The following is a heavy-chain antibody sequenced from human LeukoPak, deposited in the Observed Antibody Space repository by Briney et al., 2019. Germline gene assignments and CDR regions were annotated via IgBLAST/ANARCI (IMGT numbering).Heavy chain of an antibody. J-gene: IGHJ4*02. V-gene: IGHV1-3*03. Sequence: GGSLRLSCVASGFTFSSFAMHWVRQAPGQRLEWMGWINAGNGNTKYSQEFQGRVTITRDTSASTAYMELSSLRSEDMAVYYCARESAGVYVPEYYFDYWGQGTLVTVSS. CDR1: GFTFSSFA. CDR2: INAGNGNT. CDR3: ARESAGVYVPEYYFDY. D-gene: IGHD2-8*01.